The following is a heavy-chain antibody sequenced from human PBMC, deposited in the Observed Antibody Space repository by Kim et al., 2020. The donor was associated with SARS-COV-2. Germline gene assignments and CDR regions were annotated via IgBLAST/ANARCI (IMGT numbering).Heavy chain of an antibody. CDR3: AKNPYGGKLSSWHY. V-gene: IGHV3-23*01. Sequence: ADSVKGRFTISRDHSKNTLYRQMNSPRAEGTAVYYCAKNPYGGKLSSWHYWGQGTLVTVSS. J-gene: IGHJ4*02. D-gene: IGHD4-17*01.